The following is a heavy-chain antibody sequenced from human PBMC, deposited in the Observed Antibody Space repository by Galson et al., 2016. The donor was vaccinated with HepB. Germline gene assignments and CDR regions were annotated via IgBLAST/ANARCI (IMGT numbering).Heavy chain of an antibody. Sequence: SLRLSCAASGFTFSSYWMSWVRQAPGKGLEWVANIKQDGSEKHYVDSVEGRFTISRDNAKNSLYLQMNSLRAEDTAVYYCARDQDVYVLLLAYDAFDIWGQGTMVTVSS. CDR1: GFTFSSYW. J-gene: IGHJ3*02. CDR3: ARDQDVYVLLLAYDAFDI. V-gene: IGHV3-7*03. CDR2: IKQDGSEK. D-gene: IGHD2/OR15-2a*01.